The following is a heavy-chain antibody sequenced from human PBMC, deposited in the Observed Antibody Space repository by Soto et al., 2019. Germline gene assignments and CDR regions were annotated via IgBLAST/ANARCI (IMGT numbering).Heavy chain of an antibody. D-gene: IGHD6-13*01. CDR2: IYYSGST. CDR3: ASQGSSSWYEGRWFDP. CDR1: GGSISSYY. J-gene: IGHJ5*02. Sequence: SETLSLTCTVSGGSISSYYWSWIRQPPGKGLEWIGYIYYSGSTNYNPSLKSRVTVSVDTSKNQFSLKLSSVTAADTAVYYCASQGSSSWYEGRWFDPCGQGTLVTVSS. V-gene: IGHV4-59*01.